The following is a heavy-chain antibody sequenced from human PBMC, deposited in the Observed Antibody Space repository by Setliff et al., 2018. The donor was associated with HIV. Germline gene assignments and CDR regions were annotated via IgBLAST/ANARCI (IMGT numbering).Heavy chain of an antibody. D-gene: IGHD6-13*01. J-gene: IGHJ6*03. CDR3: ARQGGFSSSSYPRNYIDV. V-gene: IGHV4-34*01. CDR1: GGSLSGYY. Sequence: PSETLSLTCAVYGGSLSGYYWRWIRQPPGKGLEWIGDVSHTGSTNYNPSLKSRITISADTPKNQFSLKLNSVTAADTAVYYCARQGGFSSSSYPRNYIDVWGKGTTVTVSS. CDR2: VSHTGST.